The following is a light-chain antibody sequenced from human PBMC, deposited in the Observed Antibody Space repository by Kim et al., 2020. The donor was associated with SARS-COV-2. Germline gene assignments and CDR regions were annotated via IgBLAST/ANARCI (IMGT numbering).Light chain of an antibody. CDR2: DVD. V-gene: IGLV2-14*03. Sequence: QSALTQPASVSGSPGRSITISCTGTNADIGAFDYVSWYQQLPDKVPKLIIYDVDKRPSGISVRFSGSKSGNTASLTVSGLQPEDEADYYCASHTTDNTWVFGRGTKVTVL. CDR3: ASHTTDNTWV. CDR1: NADIGAFDY. J-gene: IGLJ3*02.